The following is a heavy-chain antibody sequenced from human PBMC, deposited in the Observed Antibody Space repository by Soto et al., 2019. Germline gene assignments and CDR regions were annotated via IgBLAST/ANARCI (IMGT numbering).Heavy chain of an antibody. D-gene: IGHD4-17*01. CDR2: IIPILGIA. CDR1: GGTFSSYT. V-gene: IGHV1-69*04. J-gene: IGHJ4*02. CDR3: ARDLLSDYGGY. Sequence: SVKVSCKASGGTFSSYTISWVRQAPGQGLEWMGRIIPILGIANYAQKFQGRVTITADKSTSTAYMELSSLRSEDTAVYYCARDLLSDYGGYWGQGTLVTVSS.